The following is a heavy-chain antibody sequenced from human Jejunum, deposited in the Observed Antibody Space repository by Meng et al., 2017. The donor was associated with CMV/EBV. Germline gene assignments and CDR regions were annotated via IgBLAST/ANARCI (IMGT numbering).Heavy chain of an antibody. CDR1: GFTFSNYW. D-gene: IGHD3-22*01. CDR3: TRDGPGGYLDY. J-gene: IGHJ4*02. CDR2: INPDGSNT. V-gene: IGHV3-74*03. Sequence: EVHLVESGGALVQPGGFLRLSCAASGFTFSNYWMHWVRQAPGKGLVWVARINPDGSNTAYADSVKGRFTISRDNAKNTLYLQMDSLRAEDTALYYCTRDGPGGYLDYWGQGTLVTVAS.